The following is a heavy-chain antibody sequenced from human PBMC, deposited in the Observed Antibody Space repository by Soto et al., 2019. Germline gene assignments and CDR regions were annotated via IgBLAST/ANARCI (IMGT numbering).Heavy chain of an antibody. CDR3: AKSRYSDSSGDFYDY. CDR1: AFTFNNYA. D-gene: IGHD3-22*01. J-gene: IGHJ4*02. V-gene: IGHV3-23*01. Sequence: PGGSLRLSCAASAFTFNNYAMSWVRQAPGKGLEWVSGIGGSGRTTYYADSVKGRFTISRDNSNNTLFLQMNSLRAEDTAVYYCAKSRYSDSSGDFYDYWGQGTLVTGS. CDR2: IGGSGRTT.